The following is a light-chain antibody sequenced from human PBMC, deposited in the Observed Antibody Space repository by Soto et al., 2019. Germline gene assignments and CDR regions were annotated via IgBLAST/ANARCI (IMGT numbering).Light chain of an antibody. CDR3: HSYYNTLSARDF. CDR1: SSNIGANYD. V-gene: IGLV1-40*01. CDR2: ANT. Sequence: QPVLTQPPSVSGAPGQRVTISCTGSSSNIGANYDVHWYQQRPGSAPKLLIFANTNRPSGVPDRFSGSKSGTSASLAITGLQTEDEGDYYCHSYYNTLSARDFFGSGTKLTVL. J-gene: IGLJ1*01.